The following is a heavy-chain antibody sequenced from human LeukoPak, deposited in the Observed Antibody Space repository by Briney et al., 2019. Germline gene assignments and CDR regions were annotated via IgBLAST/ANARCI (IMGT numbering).Heavy chain of an antibody. V-gene: IGHV3-9*01. Sequence: PGGSLRLSCAASGFTFDDYAMHWVRQAPGKGLEWVSGISWNSGSIGYADSVKGRFTISRDNAKNSLYLQMNSLRAEDTALYYCAKDAGGYYYGDYYYGMDVWGQGTTVTVSS. CDR3: AKDAGGYYYGDYYYGMDV. D-gene: IGHD3-22*01. CDR1: GFTFDDYA. J-gene: IGHJ6*02. CDR2: ISWNSGSI.